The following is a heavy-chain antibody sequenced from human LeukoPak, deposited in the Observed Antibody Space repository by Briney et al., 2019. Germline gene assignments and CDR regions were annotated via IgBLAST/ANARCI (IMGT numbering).Heavy chain of an antibody. CDR1: GFTFSSYA. V-gene: IGHV3-64D*06. D-gene: IGHD2-2*01. CDR3: VKEEYQLLQ. Sequence: VGSLRLSCSASGFTFSSYAMHWVRQAPGKGLEYVSSISSNGGSTYYADSVKGRFTISRDNSKNPLYLQMSSLRAEDPAVYNCVKEEYQLLQWGQGTLVTVSS. CDR2: ISSNGGST. J-gene: IGHJ4*02.